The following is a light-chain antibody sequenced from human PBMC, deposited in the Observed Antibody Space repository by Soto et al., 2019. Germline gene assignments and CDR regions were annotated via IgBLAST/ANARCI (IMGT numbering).Light chain of an antibody. J-gene: IGKJ1*01. Sequence: DIQMTQSPSSLSASVGDRVTITCRASRSIRTYLNWYQQKPGKAPKLLIYAAAVLQSGVPLRFSGSGSGTEFTLTISSLQPEDFATFYCQQSYSTPPTFGQGTKVDIK. CDR3: QQSYSTPPT. CDR1: RSIRTY. V-gene: IGKV1-39*01. CDR2: AAA.